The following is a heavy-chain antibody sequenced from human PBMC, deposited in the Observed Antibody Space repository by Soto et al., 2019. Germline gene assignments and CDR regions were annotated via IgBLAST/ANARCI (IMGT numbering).Heavy chain of an antibody. D-gene: IGHD4-4*01. Sequence: QVLLVQSGAQVKNPVSSVKVSCKASGGTFISYVYNWVRQAPGQGLEWMGGITPMFNITNFAQKFQGRITITADESTTTAYMELSSLRSEDTAVYYCARWPTVSRPTYGMDVWGQGTTVTVSS. CDR2: ITPMFNIT. V-gene: IGHV1-69*01. CDR3: ARWPTVSRPTYGMDV. CDR1: GGTFISYV. J-gene: IGHJ6*02.